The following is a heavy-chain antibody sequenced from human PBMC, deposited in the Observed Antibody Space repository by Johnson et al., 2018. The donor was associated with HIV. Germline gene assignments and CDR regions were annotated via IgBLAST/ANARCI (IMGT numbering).Heavy chain of an antibody. D-gene: IGHD6-6*01. J-gene: IGHJ3*02. Sequence: VQLVESGGGVVQPGRYLRLSCAASGFTFDDYAMHWVRQAPGKGLEWVSGISWNSGSIGYAASVQGRFTISRDNAKNSLYRQMTSLRAEDTAVYYCAGDRTLWQLVRPGGAFDIWGQGTMVTVSS. CDR2: ISWNSGSI. CDR1: GFTFDDYA. CDR3: AGDRTLWQLVRPGGAFDI. V-gene: IGHV3-9*01.